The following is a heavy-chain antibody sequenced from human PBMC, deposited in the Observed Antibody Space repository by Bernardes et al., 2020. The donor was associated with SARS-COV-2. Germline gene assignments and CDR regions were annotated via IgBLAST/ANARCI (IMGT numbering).Heavy chain of an antibody. D-gene: IGHD3-10*01. CDR2: ISYDGSNK. CDR3: AKGPPGGFGELLPFDY. V-gene: IGHV3-30*18. J-gene: IGHJ4*02. Sequence: GGSLRLSCAASGFTFSSYGMHWVRQAPGKGLEWVAVISYDGSNKYYADSVKGRFTISRDNSKNTLYQQMNSLRAEDTALYYCAKGPPGGFGELLPFDYWGQGTLVTVSS. CDR1: GFTFSSYG.